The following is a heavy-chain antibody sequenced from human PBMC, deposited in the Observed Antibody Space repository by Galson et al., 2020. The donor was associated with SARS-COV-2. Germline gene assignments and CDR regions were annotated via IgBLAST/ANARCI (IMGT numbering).Heavy chain of an antibody. CDR1: GFTFSSYA. J-gene: IGHJ3*02. D-gene: IGHD3-3*01. V-gene: IGHV3-23*01. Sequence: GGSLRLSCAASGFTFSSYAMSWVRQAPGKGLEWVSAISGSGCSTYYADSVKGRFTISRDNSKNTLYLQMNSLRAEDTAVYYCAKDWGVIPKLRFLEWLGIAFDIWGQGTMVTVSS. CDR3: AKDWGVIPKLRFLEWLGIAFDI. CDR2: ISGSGCST.